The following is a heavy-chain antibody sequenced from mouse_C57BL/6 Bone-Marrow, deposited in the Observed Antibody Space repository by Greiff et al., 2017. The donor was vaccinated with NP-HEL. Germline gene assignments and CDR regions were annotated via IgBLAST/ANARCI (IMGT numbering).Heavy chain of an antibody. V-gene: IGHV5-15*01. CDR1: GFTFSDYG. Sequence: EVQRVESGGGLVQPGGSLKLSCAASGFTFSDYGMAWVRQAPRKGPEWVAFISNLAYSIYYADTVTGRFTISRENAKNTLYLEMSSLRSEDTAMYYCARSYYSNYIAMDYWGQGTSVTVSS. J-gene: IGHJ4*01. CDR2: ISNLAYSI. CDR3: ARSYYSNYIAMDY. D-gene: IGHD2-5*01.